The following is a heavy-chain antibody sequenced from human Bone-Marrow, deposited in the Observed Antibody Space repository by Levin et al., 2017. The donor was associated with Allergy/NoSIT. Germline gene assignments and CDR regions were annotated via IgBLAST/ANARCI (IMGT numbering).Heavy chain of an antibody. Sequence: GSLRLSCTVSGGSISSSSYYWGWIRQPPGKGLEWIGSIYYSGSTYYNPSLKSRVTISVDTSKNQFSLKLSSVTAADTAVYYCARVPTYYYYYYYGMDVWGQGTTVTVSS. CDR3: ARVPTYYYYYYYGMDV. CDR1: GGSISSSSYY. D-gene: IGHD3-10*01. J-gene: IGHJ6*02. V-gene: IGHV4-39*07. CDR2: IYYSGST.